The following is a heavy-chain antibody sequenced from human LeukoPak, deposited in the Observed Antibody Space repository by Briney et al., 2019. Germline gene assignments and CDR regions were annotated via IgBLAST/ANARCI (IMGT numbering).Heavy chain of an antibody. CDR3: AKDRQTRFFDY. D-gene: IGHD1-1*01. J-gene: IGHJ4*02. Sequence: GGSLRLSCAASGFIFSGYDMYWVRQAPGKGLEWVAVISNDGNNKQYADSVKGRFTISRDNSKNTLYLQMNSLRADDTAVYLCAKDRQTRFFDYWGQGTLVTVSS. CDR2: ISNDGNNK. CDR1: GFIFSGYD. V-gene: IGHV3-30*18.